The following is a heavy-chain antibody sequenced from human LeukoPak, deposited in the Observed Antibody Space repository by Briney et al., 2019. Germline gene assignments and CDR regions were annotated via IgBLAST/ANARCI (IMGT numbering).Heavy chain of an antibody. V-gene: IGHV1-69*13. Sequence: SVKVSCKASGGTFSSYAISWVRQAPGQGLEWMEGIIPIFGTANYAQKFQGRVTITADESTSTAYMELSSLRSEYTAVYYCARGHLAMVGDWFDPWGQGTLVTVSS. CDR3: ARGHLAMVGDWFDP. D-gene: IGHD1-26*01. J-gene: IGHJ5*02. CDR2: IIPIFGTA. CDR1: GGTFSSYA.